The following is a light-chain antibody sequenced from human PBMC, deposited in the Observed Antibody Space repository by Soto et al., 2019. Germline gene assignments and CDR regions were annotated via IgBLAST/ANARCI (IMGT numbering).Light chain of an antibody. CDR3: QQDNSFPLT. V-gene: IGKV1D-12*01. CDR1: QDISSW. CDR2: AAS. Sequence: DIQMTQSPSSVSASVGARVTITCRASQDISSWLAWYQHKPGKAPSLLIYAASSLQSGVPSRFRGSGSGTDFALTIAGLESEDFATYYCQQDNSFPLTFGRGTKVEIK. J-gene: IGKJ4*01.